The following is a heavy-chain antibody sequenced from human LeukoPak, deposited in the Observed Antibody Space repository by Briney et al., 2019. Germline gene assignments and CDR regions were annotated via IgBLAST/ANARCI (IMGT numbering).Heavy chain of an antibody. Sequence: SQTLSLTCAISGDFVSSSNAAWNWVRQSPSRGLQWLGRTYLRSRWYHDFAESVKSRISINADTSKNQFSLQLNSVTPEDTAVYYCARDGGPTGVLNFDYWGQGTLVTVSS. J-gene: IGHJ4*02. V-gene: IGHV6-1*01. CDR1: GDFVSSSNAA. CDR2: TYLRSRWYH. CDR3: ARDGGPTGVLNFDY. D-gene: IGHD3-3*01.